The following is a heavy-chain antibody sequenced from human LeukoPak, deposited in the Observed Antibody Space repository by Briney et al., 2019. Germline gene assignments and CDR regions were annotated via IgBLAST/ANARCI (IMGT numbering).Heavy chain of an antibody. CDR3: ARARITVTNNWFDP. J-gene: IGHJ5*02. CDR1: GFTVSSNY. Sequence: GGSLRLSCAASGFTVSSNYMSWVRQAPGKGLEWVSSISSSSSYIYYADSVKGRFTISRDNAKNSLYLQMNSLRAEDTAVYYCARARITVTNNWFDPWGQGTLVTVSS. CDR2: ISSSSSYI. V-gene: IGHV3-21*01. D-gene: IGHD4-17*01.